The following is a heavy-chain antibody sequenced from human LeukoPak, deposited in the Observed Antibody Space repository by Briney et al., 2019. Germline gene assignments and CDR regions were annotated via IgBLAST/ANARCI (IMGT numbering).Heavy chain of an antibody. V-gene: IGHV3-21*01. CDR1: GFTFSSYS. CDR2: ISSSSSYI. J-gene: IGHJ4*02. D-gene: IGHD6-19*01. Sequence: GGSLRLSCAASGFTFSSYSMNWVRQAPGKGLEWVSSISSSSSYIYYADSVKGRFTISRDNAKNSLYLQMNSLRAEDTAVYYCARRHNSGWNYFDFWGQGTLVTVSS. CDR3: ARRHNSGWNYFDF.